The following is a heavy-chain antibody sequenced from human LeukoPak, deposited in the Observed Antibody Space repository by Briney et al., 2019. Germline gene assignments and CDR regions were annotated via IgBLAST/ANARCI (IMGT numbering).Heavy chain of an antibody. J-gene: IGHJ4*02. CDR3: ASQPYYDSSGYYLI. CDR2: ISWNSGSI. V-gene: IGHV3-9*01. Sequence: PGGSLRLSCAASGFTFDDYAMHWVRQAPGKGLEWVSGISWNSGSIGYADSVKGRFTISRDNAKNSLYLQMNSLRAEDTALYYCASQPYYDSSGYYLIGGQGTLVTVSS. D-gene: IGHD3-22*01. CDR1: GFTFDDYA.